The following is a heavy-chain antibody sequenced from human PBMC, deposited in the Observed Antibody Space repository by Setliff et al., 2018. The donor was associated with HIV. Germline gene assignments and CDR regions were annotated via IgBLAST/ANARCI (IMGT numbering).Heavy chain of an antibody. CDR1: AYTFTAYY. V-gene: IGHV1-2*02. Sequence: AASVKVSCKAFAYTFTAYYLHWVRQAPGQGLEWMGWINPNSGGTNYAQKFQGRVTMTRDTSISTAYMELSSLRYDDTAVYYCARGRDFWNGYYDFDSWGQGTLVTVSS. J-gene: IGHJ4*02. CDR3: ARGRDFWNGYYDFDS. CDR2: INPNSGGT. D-gene: IGHD3-3*01.